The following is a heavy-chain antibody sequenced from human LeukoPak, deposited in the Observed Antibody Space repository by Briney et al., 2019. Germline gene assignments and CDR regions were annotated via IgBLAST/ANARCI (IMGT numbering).Heavy chain of an antibody. CDR2: ISSSSSYI. J-gene: IGHJ3*02. D-gene: IGHD1-26*01. Sequence: PGGSLRLSCAASGFTFSSYSMNWVRQAPGKGLEWVSSISSSSSYIYYADSVKGRFTISRDNAKNSLYLQMNSLRAEDTAVYYCARDPTRQLRGDAFDIWGQGTMVTVSS. CDR3: ARDPTRQLRGDAFDI. CDR1: GFTFSSYS. V-gene: IGHV3-21*01.